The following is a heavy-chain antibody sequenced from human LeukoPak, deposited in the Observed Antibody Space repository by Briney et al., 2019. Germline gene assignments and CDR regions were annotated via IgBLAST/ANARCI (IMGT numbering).Heavy chain of an antibody. J-gene: IGHJ4*02. V-gene: IGHV4-59*01. D-gene: IGHD3-10*01. CDR3: ARDPFGEGGNY. CDR2: IYYSGSTNSGST. CDR1: GGSIGSYY. Sequence: SETLSLTCTVSGGSIGSYYWSWIRQPPGKGLEWIGYIYYSGSTNSGSTNYNPSLKSRLTISVDTSKDQFSLKLTSVTAADTAVYYCARDPFGEGGNYWGQGTLVTVSS.